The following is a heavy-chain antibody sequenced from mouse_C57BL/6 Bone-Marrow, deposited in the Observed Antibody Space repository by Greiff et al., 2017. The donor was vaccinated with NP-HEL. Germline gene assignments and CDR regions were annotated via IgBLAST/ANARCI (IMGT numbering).Heavy chain of an antibody. CDR2: IYPGSGNT. J-gene: IGHJ1*03. Sequence: VQVVESGPELVKPGASVKISCKASGYSFTSYYIHWVKQRPGQGLEWIGWIYPGSGNTKYNEKFKGKATLTADTSSSTAYMQLSSLTSEDSAVYYCARSEDYWYFDVWGTGTTVTVSS. CDR1: GYSFTSYY. CDR3: ARSEDYWYFDV. V-gene: IGHV1-66*01.